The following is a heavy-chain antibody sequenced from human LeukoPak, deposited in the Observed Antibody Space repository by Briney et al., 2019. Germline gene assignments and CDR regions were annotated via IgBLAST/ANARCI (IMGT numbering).Heavy chain of an antibody. D-gene: IGHD5-24*01. CDR3: ARDGGSLQTHNHYYYHGLDV. V-gene: IGHV1-69*04. J-gene: IGHJ6*02. CDR1: GGAFSSYG. Sequence: SVKVSCKASGGAFSSYGITWVRQAPGQGPEWMGRIIPILDMADYAQKFQGRVTITADKSTRTAYMEMSSLRSEDTAVYYCARDGGSLQTHNHYYYHGLDVWGQGTTVTVSS. CDR2: IIPILDMA.